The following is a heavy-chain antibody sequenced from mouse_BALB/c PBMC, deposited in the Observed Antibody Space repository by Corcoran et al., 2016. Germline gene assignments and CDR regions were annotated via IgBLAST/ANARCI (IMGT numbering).Heavy chain of an antibody. J-gene: IGHJ2*01. CDR3: ERCYYVDY. Sequence: QVQLQQSGPGLVKPGALVTISCKASGYTFTSYDINWVKQRPGQGLEWIGWSYPGDGSTKYNEKFKGKATLTADKSSSTAYMQLSSLTSENSAVYFCERCYYVDYWGQGTTLTVSS. CDR2: SYPGDGST. CDR1: GYTFTSYD. V-gene: IGHV1S56*01.